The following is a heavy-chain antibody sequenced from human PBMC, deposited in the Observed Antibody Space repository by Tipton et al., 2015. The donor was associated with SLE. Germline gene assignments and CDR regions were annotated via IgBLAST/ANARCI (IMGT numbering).Heavy chain of an antibody. J-gene: IGHJ5*02. CDR1: GGSISSPNYY. D-gene: IGHD2-21*02. V-gene: IGHV4-61*01. CDR2: IHYSGST. CDR3: AREVTEYGGDLDP. Sequence: GLVKPSETLSLTCTVSGGSISSPNYYWGWIRQPPGKGLEWIGYIHYSGSTNYNPSLKSRVTISVDTSKDQFSLNISSVTAADTAVYYCAREVTEYGGDLDPWGQGTQVTVSS.